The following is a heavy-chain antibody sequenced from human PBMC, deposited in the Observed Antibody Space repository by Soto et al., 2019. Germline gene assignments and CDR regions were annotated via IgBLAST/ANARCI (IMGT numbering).Heavy chain of an antibody. Sequence: QIPLKTSGPTLVKPTQNLPLTCNFPGVSLSTSGVGVGWIRQPPGKVLVRLALIYWDVDKRSSPSLKSILTIAKVTSKNQAALNMTDMDPYDSAVYYSAHTLLWIYYNGANWFDLCRQGTLVTVSS. CDR3: AHTLLWIYYNGANWFDL. D-gene: IGHD3-10*01. CDR1: GVSLSTSGVG. J-gene: IGHJ5*02. V-gene: IGHV2-5*02. CDR2: IYWDVDK.